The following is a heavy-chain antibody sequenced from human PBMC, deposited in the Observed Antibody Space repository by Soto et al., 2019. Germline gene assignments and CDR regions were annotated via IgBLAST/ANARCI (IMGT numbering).Heavy chain of an antibody. CDR3: ARFGLGGSYDFWRGNNAAFDI. J-gene: IGHJ3*02. D-gene: IGHD3-3*01. Sequence: SRVSKEKGKGLEWVSSISSSSSYIYYADSVKGRFTISRDNAKNSLYLQMNSLRAEDTAVYYCARFGLGGSYDFWRGNNAAFDILGKGTMVPVSS. CDR2: ISSSSSYI. V-gene: IGHV3-21*01.